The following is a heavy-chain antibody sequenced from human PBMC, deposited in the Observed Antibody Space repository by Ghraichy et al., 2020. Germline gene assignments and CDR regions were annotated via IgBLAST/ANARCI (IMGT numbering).Heavy chain of an antibody. D-gene: IGHD5-12*01. CDR1: GFTFSSYS. Sequence: GESLNISCAASGFTFSSYSMNWVRQAPGKGLEWVSYISSSSSTIYYADSVKGRFTISRDNAKNSLYLQMNSLRDEDTAVYYCARGGYSTFDYWGQGTLVTVSS. J-gene: IGHJ4*02. CDR3: ARGGYSTFDY. V-gene: IGHV3-48*02. CDR2: ISSSSSTI.